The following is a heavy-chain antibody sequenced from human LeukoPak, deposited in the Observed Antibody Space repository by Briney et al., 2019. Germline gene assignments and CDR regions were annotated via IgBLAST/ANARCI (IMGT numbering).Heavy chain of an antibody. CDR1: GGSISSYY. Sequence: PSETLSLTCTLSGGSISSYYWSWIRQPPGKGLEWIGYIYYSGSTHYNPCLKSRVTISVDTSTNQFSLKLSSVTDADTAVYYCARQYRVYDILTGYYGGYFDYWGQGTLVTVSS. CDR2: IYYSGST. V-gene: IGHV4-59*08. D-gene: IGHD3-9*01. CDR3: ARQYRVYDILTGYYGGYFDY. J-gene: IGHJ4*02.